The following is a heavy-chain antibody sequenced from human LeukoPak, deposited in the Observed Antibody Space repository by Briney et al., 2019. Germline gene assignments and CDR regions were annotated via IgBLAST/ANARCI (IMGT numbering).Heavy chain of an antibody. Sequence: SETLSLTCTVSGCSISSSSYHWGWIRQPPGRALVWFGSIYYSGRTYYNLSLKSRVIISVDTSKNQFSLKQSSVTAADTAVYYCARHDPYYDSRGFDYWGQGTLVTVSS. D-gene: IGHD3-22*01. CDR2: IYYSGRT. CDR1: GCSISSSSYH. CDR3: ARHDPYYDSRGFDY. J-gene: IGHJ4*02. V-gene: IGHV4-39*01.